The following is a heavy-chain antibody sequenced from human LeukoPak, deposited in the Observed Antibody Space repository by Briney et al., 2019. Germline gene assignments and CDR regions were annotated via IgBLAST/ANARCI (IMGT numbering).Heavy chain of an antibody. D-gene: IGHD3-10*01. CDR2: ISSSGSTI. CDR1: GFTFSSYA. CDR3: ARDKYYGSGSQREDV. Sequence: GGSLRLSCAASGFTFSSYAMSWVRQAPGKGLEWVSYISSSGSTIYYADSVKGRFTISRDNAKNSLYLQMNSLRAEDTAAYYCARDKYYGSGSQREDVWGQGTTVTVSS. J-gene: IGHJ6*02. V-gene: IGHV3-48*04.